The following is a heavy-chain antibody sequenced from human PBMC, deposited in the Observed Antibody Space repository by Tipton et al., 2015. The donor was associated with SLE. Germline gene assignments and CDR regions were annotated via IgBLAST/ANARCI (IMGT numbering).Heavy chain of an antibody. D-gene: IGHD6-6*01. CDR1: GGSISNYY. Sequence: LRLSCTVSGGSISNYYWGWIRQSPGRGLEWIGYIHYSGRTNYNPSLKTRVTISVDTSKNQFSLKLNSVTAADTAVYYCARLVDSSSFYHYYMDVWGTGATVTVSS. J-gene: IGHJ6*03. CDR2: IHYSGRT. V-gene: IGHV4-59*08. CDR3: ARLVDSSSFYHYYMDV.